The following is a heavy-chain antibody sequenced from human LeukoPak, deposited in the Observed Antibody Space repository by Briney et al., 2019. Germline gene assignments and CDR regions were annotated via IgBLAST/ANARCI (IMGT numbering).Heavy chain of an antibody. CDR2: IYHSGST. V-gene: IGHV4-30-2*01. J-gene: IGHJ6*02. D-gene: IGHD6-13*01. CDR3: ARVGQWGSGWYPARSPVLPYGMDV. Sequence: SETLSLTCTVSGGSISSGGYYWSWIRQLPGKGLEWIGYIYHSGSTYYNPSLKSRVTISVDRSKNQFSLKLSSVTAADTAVYYCARVGQWGSGWYPARSPVLPYGMDVWGQGTTVTVSS. CDR1: GGSISSGGYY.